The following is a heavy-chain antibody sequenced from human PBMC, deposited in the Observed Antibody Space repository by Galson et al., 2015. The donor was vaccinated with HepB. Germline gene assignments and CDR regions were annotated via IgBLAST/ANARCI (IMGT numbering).Heavy chain of an antibody. CDR3: VKWSGQWLQNIDY. J-gene: IGHJ4*02. CDR2: ISSNGEST. V-gene: IGHV3-64D*06. Sequence: SLRLSCAASGFTFSNYAMHWVRQAPGKGLEYVSGISSNGESTYYADSVKGRFTISRDNSKNTLYLQMSSLRAEDTAAYYCVKWSGQWLQNIDYWGQGTLVTVSS. D-gene: IGHD6-19*01. CDR1: GFTFSNYA.